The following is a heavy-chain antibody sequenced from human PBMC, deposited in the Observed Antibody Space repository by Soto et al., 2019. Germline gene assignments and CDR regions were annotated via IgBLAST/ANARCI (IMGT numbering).Heavy chain of an antibody. Sequence: QVQLVESGGGVVQPGRSLRLSCAASGFTFNTYGMHWVRQAPGKGLEWVAVTSYDGSSKYYADSVRGRFTISRDNSKNTLYLQVNSLRAEDTAVYYCAKDLGNSSFVGDYGLDVWGQGTTVTVSS. CDR1: GFTFNTYG. CDR2: TSYDGSSK. V-gene: IGHV3-30*18. D-gene: IGHD6-6*01. CDR3: AKDLGNSSFVGDYGLDV. J-gene: IGHJ6*02.